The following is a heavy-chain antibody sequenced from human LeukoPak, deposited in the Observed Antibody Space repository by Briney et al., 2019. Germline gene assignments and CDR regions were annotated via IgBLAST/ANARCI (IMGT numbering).Heavy chain of an antibody. CDR1: GFTFSSYG. V-gene: IGHV3-30*03. CDR3: ATLAGGYSYGYDHNVFDI. J-gene: IGHJ3*02. CDR2: ISYDGSNK. Sequence: GGSLRLSCAASGFTFSSYGMHWVRQAPGKGLEWVAVISYDGSNKYYADSVKGRFTISRDNSKNTLYLQMNSLRAEDTAVYYCATLAGGYSYGYDHNVFDIWGQGTMVTVSS. D-gene: IGHD5-18*01.